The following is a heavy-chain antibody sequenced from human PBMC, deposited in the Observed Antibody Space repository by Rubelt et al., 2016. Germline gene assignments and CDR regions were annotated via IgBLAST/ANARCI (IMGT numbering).Heavy chain of an antibody. CDR2: NK. Sequence: NKYYADSVKGRFTISRDNSKNTLYLQMNSLRAEDTAVYYCAKAAGVAAAGTNFDYWGQGTLVTVSS. V-gene: IGHV3-30*01. D-gene: IGHD6-13*01. CDR3: AKAAGVAAAGTNFDY. J-gene: IGHJ4*02.